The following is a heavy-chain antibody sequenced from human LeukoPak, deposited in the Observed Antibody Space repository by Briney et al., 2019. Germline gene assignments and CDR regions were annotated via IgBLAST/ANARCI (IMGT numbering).Heavy chain of an antibody. CDR2: IYTSGST. J-gene: IGHJ4*02. CDR1: GGSISSYY. Sequence: SETLSLTCTVSGGSISSYYWSWIRQPAGKGLEWIGRIYTSGSTNYNPSLRSRVTISVDTSKNHFSLKLSSVTAADTAVYYCARNRDGYNSFDYWGQGTLVTVSS. CDR3: ARNRDGYNSFDY. D-gene: IGHD5-24*01. V-gene: IGHV4-4*07.